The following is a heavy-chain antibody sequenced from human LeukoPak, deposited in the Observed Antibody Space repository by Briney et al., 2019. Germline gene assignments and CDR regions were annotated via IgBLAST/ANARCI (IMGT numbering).Heavy chain of an antibody. D-gene: IGHD3-22*01. CDR2: ISSSSSYI. Sequence: PGGSLRLSCAASGFTFSSYSMNWVRQAPGKGLEWVSSISSSSSYIYYADSVKGRFTISRDNAKNSLYLQMNSLRAEDTAVYYCARDRGTYYYDSSGHYYYYYGMDVWGQGTTVTVSS. V-gene: IGHV3-21*01. CDR3: ARDRGTYYYDSSGHYYYYYGMDV. CDR1: GFTFSSYS. J-gene: IGHJ6*02.